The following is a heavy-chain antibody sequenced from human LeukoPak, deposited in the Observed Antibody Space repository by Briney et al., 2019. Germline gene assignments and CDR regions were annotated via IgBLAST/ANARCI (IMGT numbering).Heavy chain of an antibody. Sequence: GGSLRLSCAASGFTFSSYAMHWVRQAPGKGLEWVAVISYDGSNKYYADSVKGRFTISRDNSKNTLYLQMNSLRAEDTAVYYCAKGHYDFWSGYPAGIDSWGQGTLVTVSS. D-gene: IGHD3-3*01. CDR2: ISYDGSNK. V-gene: IGHV3-30-3*01. J-gene: IGHJ4*02. CDR3: AKGHYDFWSGYPAGIDS. CDR1: GFTFSSYA.